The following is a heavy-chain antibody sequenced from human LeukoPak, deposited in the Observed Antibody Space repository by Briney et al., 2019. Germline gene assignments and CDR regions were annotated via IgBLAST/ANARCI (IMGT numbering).Heavy chain of an antibody. Sequence: GGSLRLSCAASGFTFSSYGMHWVRQAPGKGLEWVAVIWYDGSNKYFADSVKGQFTISRDNSKNTLYLQMNSLRAEDTAVYYCAREEGGSYFSDYWGQGTLVTVSS. CDR3: AREEGGSYFSDY. V-gene: IGHV3-33*01. CDR1: GFTFSSYG. D-gene: IGHD1-26*01. J-gene: IGHJ4*02. CDR2: IWYDGSNK.